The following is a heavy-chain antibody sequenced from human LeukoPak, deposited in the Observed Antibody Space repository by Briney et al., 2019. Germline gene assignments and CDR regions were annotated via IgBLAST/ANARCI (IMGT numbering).Heavy chain of an antibody. Sequence: GGSLRLSCAASGFNFNNYWMSWLRQAPGKGLEWVANIKDDGSEEYYVDSVKGRFTISRDNAKNSLYLQMNSLRAEDTALYYCAKGQGDAFDIWGQGTMVTVSS. CDR3: AKGQGDAFDI. J-gene: IGHJ3*02. CDR1: GFNFNNYW. V-gene: IGHV3-7*03. CDR2: IKDDGSEE.